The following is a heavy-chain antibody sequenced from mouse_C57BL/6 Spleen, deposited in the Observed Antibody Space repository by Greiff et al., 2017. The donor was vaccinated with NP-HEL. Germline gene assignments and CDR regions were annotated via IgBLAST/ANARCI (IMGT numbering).Heavy chain of an antibody. V-gene: IGHV5-9-1*02. CDR3: TRDRAFYYDYDYAMDY. Sequence: EVHLVESGEGLVKPGGSLKLSCAASGFTFSSYAMSWVRQTPEKRLEWVAYISSGGDYIYYADTVKGRFTISRDNARNTLYLQMSSLKSEDTAMYYCTRDRAFYYDYDYAMDYWGQGTSVTVSS. J-gene: IGHJ4*01. CDR2: ISSGGDYI. D-gene: IGHD2-4*01. CDR1: GFTFSSYA.